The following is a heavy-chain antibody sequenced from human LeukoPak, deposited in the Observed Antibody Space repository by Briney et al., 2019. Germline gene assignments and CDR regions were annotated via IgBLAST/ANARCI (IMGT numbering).Heavy chain of an antibody. V-gene: IGHV4-59*01. CDR3: ASQGDSSGYYYDVAFDI. CDR1: GGSISSYY. CDR2: IYYSGST. J-gene: IGHJ3*02. D-gene: IGHD3-22*01. Sequence: SETLPLTCAVSGGSISSYYSSWIRQPPGKGLEWIGYIYYSGSTNYNPSLKSRVTISVDTSKNQFSLKLSSVTAADTAVYYCASQGDSSGYYYDVAFDIWGQGTMVTVSS.